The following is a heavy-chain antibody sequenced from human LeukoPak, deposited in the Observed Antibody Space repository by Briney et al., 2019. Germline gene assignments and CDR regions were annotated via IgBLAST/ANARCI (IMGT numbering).Heavy chain of an antibody. Sequence: SETLSLTGTVSGGSISSYYWSWIRQPPGKGLEWIGHIYYSGSTNYNPSLKSRVTISVDTSKDQFSLKLSSVTAADTAVYYCARRPDYGDYWYFDLWGRGTLVTVSS. D-gene: IGHD4-17*01. CDR3: ARRPDYGDYWYFDL. J-gene: IGHJ2*01. CDR2: IYYSGST. CDR1: GGSISSYY. V-gene: IGHV4-59*08.